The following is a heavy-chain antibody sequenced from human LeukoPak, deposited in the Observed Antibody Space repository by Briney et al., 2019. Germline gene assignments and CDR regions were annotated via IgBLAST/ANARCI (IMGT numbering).Heavy chain of an antibody. Sequence: GGSLRLSCAASGFTFSSYSMNWVRQAPGKGLEWVSSISSSSSYIYYADSVKGRFTISRDNAKNLLYLQMNSLRAEDTAVYYCARDEGGTFDYWGQGTLVTVSS. CDR2: ISSSSSYI. J-gene: IGHJ4*02. CDR3: ARDEGGTFDY. D-gene: IGHD2-15*01. V-gene: IGHV3-21*01. CDR1: GFTFSSYS.